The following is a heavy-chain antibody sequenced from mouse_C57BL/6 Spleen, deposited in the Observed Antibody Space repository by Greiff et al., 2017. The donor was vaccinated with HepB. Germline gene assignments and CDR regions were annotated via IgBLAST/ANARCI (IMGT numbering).Heavy chain of an antibody. CDR1: GYTFTSYW. D-gene: IGHD2-5*01. CDR2: IDPSDSYT. CDR3: ARGESNYSAWFAY. J-gene: IGHJ3*01. V-gene: IGHV1-59*01. Sequence: QVQLQQPGAELVRPGTSVKLSCKASGYTFTSYWMHWVKQRPGQGLEWIGVIDPSDSYTNYNQKFKGKATLTVDTSSSTAYMQLSSLTSEDSAVYYCARGESNYSAWFAYWGQGTLVTVSA.